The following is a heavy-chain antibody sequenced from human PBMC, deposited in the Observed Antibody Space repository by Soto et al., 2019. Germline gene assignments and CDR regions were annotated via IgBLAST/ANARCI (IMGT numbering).Heavy chain of an antibody. V-gene: IGHV3-23*01. CDR2: ISGSGGST. CDR3: AKETSDFWSGYLVY. D-gene: IGHD3-3*01. CDR1: GFTFSSYA. J-gene: IGHJ4*02. Sequence: GGSLRLSCAASGFTFSSYAMSWVRQAPGKGLEWVSAISGSGGSTYYADSVKGRFTISRDNSKNTLYLQMNSPRAEDTAVYYCAKETSDFWSGYLVYWGQGTLVTVSS.